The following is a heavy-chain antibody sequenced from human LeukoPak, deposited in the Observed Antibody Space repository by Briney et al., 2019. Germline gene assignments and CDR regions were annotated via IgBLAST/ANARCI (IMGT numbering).Heavy chain of an antibody. V-gene: IGHV1-69*13. CDR3: ARTFVTYYYGSGSYYYFDY. D-gene: IGHD3-10*01. CDR1: GGTFSSYA. CDR2: IIPIFGTA. Sequence: RASVKVSCKASGGTFSSYAISWVRQAPGQGLEWMGGIIPIFGTANYAQKFQGRVTITADESTSTAYMELSSLRSEDTAVYYCARTFVTYYYGSGSYYYFDYWGQGTLVTVSS. J-gene: IGHJ4*02.